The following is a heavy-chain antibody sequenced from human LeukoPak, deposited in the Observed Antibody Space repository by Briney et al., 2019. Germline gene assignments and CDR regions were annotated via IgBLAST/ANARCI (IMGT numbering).Heavy chain of an antibody. V-gene: IGHV3-23*01. Sequence: PGGSLRLSCAASGFTFSSHAMNWVRQAPGKGLEWASAFTGSGGSTYYADSVKGRFTISRDNSKNTLFLQMNSLRAEDTAVYYCAKARGSGYYSSFDLWGRGTLVTVSS. CDR1: GFTFSSHA. D-gene: IGHD6-19*01. CDR2: FTGSGGST. J-gene: IGHJ2*01. CDR3: AKARGSGYYSSFDL.